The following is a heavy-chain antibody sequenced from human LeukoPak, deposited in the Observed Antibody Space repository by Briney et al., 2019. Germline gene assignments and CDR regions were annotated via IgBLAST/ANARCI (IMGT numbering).Heavy chain of an antibody. J-gene: IGHJ4*02. V-gene: IGHV3-30*18. D-gene: IGHD3-10*01. CDR3: AKDQYYYGSGCRRGYYFDY. CDR1: GFTFSSYG. CDR2: ISYDGSKK. Sequence: PGRSLRLSCAASGFTFSSYGMHWVRQAPGKGLEWVAFISYDGSKKYYADSVKGRFTISRDNSKNTLYLQMNSLRAEDTAVYYCAKDQYYYGSGCRRGYYFDYWGQGTLVTVSS.